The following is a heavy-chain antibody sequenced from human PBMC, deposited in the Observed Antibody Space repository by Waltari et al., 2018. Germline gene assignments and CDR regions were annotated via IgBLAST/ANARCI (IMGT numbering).Heavy chain of an antibody. CDR2: IGTTDSYI. CDR3: ARDGEFLRLGTTDY. D-gene: IGHD3-10*01. V-gene: IGHV3-21*02. CDR1: GFSFSPYS. J-gene: IGHJ4*02. Sequence: EVQLVESGGGLVKPGGSLRLYCAASGFSFSPYSMSWIRQAPGKGLEWVSSIGTTDSYIYYANSVRGRFTISRDNAKNSLFLQMNGLRADDTGVYYCARDGEFLRLGTTDYWGQGTLITVSS.